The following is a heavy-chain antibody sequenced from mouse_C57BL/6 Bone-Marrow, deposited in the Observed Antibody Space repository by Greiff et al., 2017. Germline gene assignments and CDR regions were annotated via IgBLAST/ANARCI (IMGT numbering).Heavy chain of an antibody. CDR1: GYSITSGYY. CDR2: ISYDGSN. D-gene: IGHD4-1*01. J-gene: IGHJ1*03. Sequence: EVKLQESGPGLVKPSQSLSLTCSVTGYSITSGYYWNWIRQFPGNKLEWMGYISYDGSNNYNPSLKNRISITRDTSKNQFFLKLNSVTTEDTATYYCAREELGPYWYFDVWGTGTTVTVSS. CDR3: AREELGPYWYFDV. V-gene: IGHV3-6*01.